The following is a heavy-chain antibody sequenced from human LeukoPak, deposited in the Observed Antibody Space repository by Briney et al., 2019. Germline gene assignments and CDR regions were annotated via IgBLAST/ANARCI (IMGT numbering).Heavy chain of an antibody. J-gene: IGHJ3*02. CDR1: GFTFSSYA. Sequence: QSGGSLRLSCAASGFTFSSYAMSWVRQAPGKGLEWVSAISGSGGSTYYADSVKGRFTISRDNSKNTLYLQMNSLRAEDTAVYYCARSHDFWSGYPAGVDAFDIWGQGTMVTVSS. CDR3: ARSHDFWSGYPAGVDAFDI. V-gene: IGHV3-23*01. D-gene: IGHD3-3*01. CDR2: ISGSGGST.